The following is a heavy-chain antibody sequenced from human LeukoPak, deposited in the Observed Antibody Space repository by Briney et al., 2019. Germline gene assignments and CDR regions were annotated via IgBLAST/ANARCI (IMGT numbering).Heavy chain of an antibody. CDR1: GGSISSYY. CDR2: IYYSGST. V-gene: IGHV4-59*01. Sequence: SETLSLTCTVSGGSISSYYWSWIRQPPGKGLEWIGYIYYSGSTNYNPSLKSRVTISVDTSKNQFSLKLTSVTAADTAVYCCARTTSYDKAWFDPWGQGTLVTVSS. CDR3: ARTTSYDKAWFDP. J-gene: IGHJ5*02. D-gene: IGHD3-22*01.